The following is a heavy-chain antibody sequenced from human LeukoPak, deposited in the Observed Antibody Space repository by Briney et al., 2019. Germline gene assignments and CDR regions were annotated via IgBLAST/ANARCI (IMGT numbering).Heavy chain of an antibody. CDR2: ISVYNGNT. V-gene: IGHV1-18*01. Sequence: ASVKVSCKASGYTFTTYSISWVRQAPGQGLEWMGWISVYNGNTNYAQKLQGRVTMTADTSTTTAYMELRSLRSDDTAVHYCARGYCSSATCRHFDYWGQGALVTVSS. D-gene: IGHD2-2*01. CDR1: GYTFTTYS. CDR3: ARGYCSSATCRHFDY. J-gene: IGHJ4*02.